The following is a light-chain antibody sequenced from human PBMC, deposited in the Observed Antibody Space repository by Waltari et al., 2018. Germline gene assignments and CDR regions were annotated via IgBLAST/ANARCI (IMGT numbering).Light chain of an antibody. CDR3: ATWDDRLNGAV. J-gene: IGLJ3*02. V-gene: IGLV1-44*01. CDR1: RSNIGSNT. Sequence: QSILTQPPSASGAPGQRVTISCSGSRSNIGSNTVNWYQHFPGTAPKLVISTNDQRPSGVPDRVSGSKSGTSASLAISGLQSEDEADYYCATWDDRLNGAVFGGGTKLTV. CDR2: TND.